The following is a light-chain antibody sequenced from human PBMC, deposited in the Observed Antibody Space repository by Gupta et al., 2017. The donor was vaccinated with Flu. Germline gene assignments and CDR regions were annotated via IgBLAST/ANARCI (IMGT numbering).Light chain of an antibody. Sequence: GQTARITCSGDALSKQYAHWYQKKQGQAHMRQRVKDSERPSGIPERFAGYSAGKTVKWTIRGVQAEDEADDDGQYADYSGSDEGFGGGTKLTVL. V-gene: IGLV3-25*03. CDR2: KDS. J-gene: IGLJ3*02. CDR3: QYADYSGSDEG. CDR1: ALSKQY.